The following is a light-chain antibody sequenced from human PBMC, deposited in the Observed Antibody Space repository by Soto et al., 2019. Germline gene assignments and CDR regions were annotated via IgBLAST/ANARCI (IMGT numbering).Light chain of an antibody. CDR2: AAS. V-gene: IGKV1-39*01. Sequence: DIQMTQSPSSLSASVGDRVTITCRASQRIATYLNWYRQKPGKAPELLIYAASSLQSGVPSTFSGSGSGTDFTLPINSLQPEDVATYYCQQSYTAPRTFGQGTQLEI. CDR1: QRIATY. CDR3: QQSYTAPRT. J-gene: IGKJ2*01.